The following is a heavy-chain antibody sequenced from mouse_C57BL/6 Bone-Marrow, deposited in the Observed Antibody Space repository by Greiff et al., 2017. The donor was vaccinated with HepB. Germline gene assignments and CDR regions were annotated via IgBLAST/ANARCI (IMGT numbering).Heavy chain of an antibody. CDR3: VRPIYDGSFAY. D-gene: IGHD2-3*01. Sequence: EVQWVESGGGLVQPKGSLKLSCAASGFSFNTYAMNWVRQAPGKGLEWVARIRSKSNNYATYYADSVKDRFTISRDDSESMLYLQMNNLKTEDTAMYYCVRPIYDGSFAYWGQGTLVTVSA. V-gene: IGHV10-1*01. J-gene: IGHJ3*01. CDR2: IRSKSNNYAT. CDR1: GFSFNTYA.